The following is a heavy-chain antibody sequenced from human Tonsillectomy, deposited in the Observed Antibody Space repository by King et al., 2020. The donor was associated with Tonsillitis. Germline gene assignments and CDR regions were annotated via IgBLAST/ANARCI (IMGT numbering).Heavy chain of an antibody. V-gene: IGHV4-31*03. CDR2: ISYSGST. CDR3: ARENQRDACWVLDY. D-gene: IGHD5-24*01. J-gene: IGHJ4*02. Sequence: QLQLQESGPGLVKPSQTLSLTCTVSGGSISSGGYYWSWIRQPPGKGLEWIGFISYSGSTNYTPSLTSRLTISVDTSRNQFSLRLSSVSAADSAVYYCARENQRDACWVLDYWGQGTLVTVSS. CDR1: GGSISSGGYY.